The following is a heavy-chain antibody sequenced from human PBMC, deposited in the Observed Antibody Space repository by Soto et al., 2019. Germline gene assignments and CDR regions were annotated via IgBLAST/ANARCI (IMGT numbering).Heavy chain of an antibody. V-gene: IGHV3-21*03. J-gene: IGHJ4*02. CDR2: ITSRSTYT. CDR1: GFSFSFYG. Sequence: EVQLVESGGGLVQPGGSLRLSCAASGFSFSFYGMNWVRQAPGKGLEWVASITSRSTYTHYADSVRGRFTISRDNAKNSLYLQLNRLRAEETALYYCARAGPKTGYGYFDSWGQGTLVTVSS. D-gene: IGHD3-9*01. CDR3: ARAGPKTGYGYFDS.